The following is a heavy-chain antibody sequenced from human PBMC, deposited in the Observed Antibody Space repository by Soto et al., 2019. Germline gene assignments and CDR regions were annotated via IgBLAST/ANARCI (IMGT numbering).Heavy chain of an antibody. Sequence: QVQLQQWGAGLLKPSETLSLTCAVYGGSFSGYFWSWIRQPPGKGLEWIGEINYDGSTNYNPSLXVXAXIXXETFKNQVSLRLTSVTGSDTAVYYCAGAHIYGSGSMRGCGYWGQGSLVTVAS. CDR3: AGAHIYGSGSMRGCGY. CDR1: GGSFSGYF. D-gene: IGHD3-10*01. V-gene: IGHV4-34*01. J-gene: IGHJ4*02. CDR2: INYDGST.